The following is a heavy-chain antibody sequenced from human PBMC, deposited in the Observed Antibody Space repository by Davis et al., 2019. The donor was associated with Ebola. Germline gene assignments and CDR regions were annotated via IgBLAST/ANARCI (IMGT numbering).Heavy chain of an antibody. D-gene: IGHD3-16*01. CDR1: GFTFSRYW. CDR2: INSAGST. V-gene: IGHV3-74*03. Sequence: PGGSLRLSCAASGFTFSRYWMHWVRQVPGKGLVWVSHINSAGSTTYADSVKGRFTISRDNAKNTLYMQMNSLRGEDTAVYYCAKWGSAVTSFDSWGQGTLVTVSS. J-gene: IGHJ4*02. CDR3: AKWGSAVTSFDS.